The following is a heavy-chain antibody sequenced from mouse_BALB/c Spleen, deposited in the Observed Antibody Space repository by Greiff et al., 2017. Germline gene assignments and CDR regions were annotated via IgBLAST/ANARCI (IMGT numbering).Heavy chain of an antibody. CDR1: GFTFSSFG. CDR2: ISSGSSTI. J-gene: IGHJ3*01. V-gene: IGHV5-17*02. CDR3: ARGGKFHPAY. Sequence: EVHLVESGGGLVQPGGSRKLSCAASGFTFSSFGMHWVRQAPEKGLEWVAYISSGSSTIYYADTVKGRFTISRDNPKNTLFLQMTSLRSEDTAMYYCARGGKFHPAYWGQGTLVTVSA.